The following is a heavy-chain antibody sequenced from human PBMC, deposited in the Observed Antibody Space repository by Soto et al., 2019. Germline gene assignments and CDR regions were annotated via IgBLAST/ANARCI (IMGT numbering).Heavy chain of an antibody. Sequence: SETLSLTCAVYGGSFSGYYWSWIRQPPGKGLEWIGEINHSGSTNYNPSLKSRVTISVDTSKNQFSLKLSSVTAADTAVYYCARGIKRYYGSGSTWFDPWGQGTVVTVSS. CDR2: INHSGST. CDR3: ARGIKRYYGSGSTWFDP. V-gene: IGHV4-34*01. J-gene: IGHJ5*02. D-gene: IGHD3-10*01. CDR1: GGSFSGYY.